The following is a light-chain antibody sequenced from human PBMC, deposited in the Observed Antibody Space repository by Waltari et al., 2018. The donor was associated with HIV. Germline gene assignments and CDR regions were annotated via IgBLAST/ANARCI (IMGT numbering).Light chain of an antibody. CDR2: GAS. V-gene: IGKV3-15*01. CDR1: QSVSRN. CDR3: QQYNHWPLA. J-gene: IGKJ1*01. Sequence: EIVMTQSPSILSVSPGERATLSCRASQSVSRNLAWYQQRPGQAPRLLIYGASVRATDVPARFSGSGSGTDFTLTISSLQSEDFAFYSCQQYNHWPLAFGQGTKVE.